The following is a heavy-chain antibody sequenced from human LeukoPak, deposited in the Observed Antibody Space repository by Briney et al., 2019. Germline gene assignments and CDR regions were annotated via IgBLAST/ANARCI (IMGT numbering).Heavy chain of an antibody. J-gene: IGHJ4*02. CDR1: GFTFSSYA. CDR3: ATIGPQWLVREYYFDY. Sequence: PGGSLRLSCAASGFTFSSYAMSWVRQAPGKGLEWVSAISGSGGSTYYADSVKGRFTISRDNSKNTLYLQMNSLRAEDTAVYYCATIGPQWLVREYYFDYWGQGTLVTVSS. D-gene: IGHD6-19*01. CDR2: ISGSGGST. V-gene: IGHV3-23*01.